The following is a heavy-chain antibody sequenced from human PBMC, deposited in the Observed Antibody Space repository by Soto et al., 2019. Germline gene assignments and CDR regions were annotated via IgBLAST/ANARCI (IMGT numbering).Heavy chain of an antibody. D-gene: IGHD2-21*02. CDR3: ARSRVTSHTHFDY. J-gene: IGHJ4*02. V-gene: IGHV4-34*01. CDR1: GGSFSGYY. Sequence: SETLSLTCAVYGGSFSGYYWSWIRQPPGKGLEWIGEINHSGSTNYNPSLKSRVTISVDTSKNQFSLKLSSVTAADTAVYYCARSRVTSHTHFDYWGQGTLVTVSS. CDR2: INHSGST.